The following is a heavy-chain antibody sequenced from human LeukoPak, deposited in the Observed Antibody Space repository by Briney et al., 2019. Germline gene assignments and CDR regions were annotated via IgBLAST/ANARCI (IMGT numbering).Heavy chain of an antibody. CDR1: GFTFNNYW. CDR3: ARDSVYRGYDV. CDR2: IKQDGSEK. D-gene: IGHD5-12*01. J-gene: IGHJ4*02. V-gene: IGHV3-7*03. Sequence: GGSLRLSCAASGFTFNNYWMSWVRQAPGKGLEGVANIKQDGSEKYYVDSVKGRFTISRGNAQNSLFLQMSSLRAEDTAVYYCARDSVYRGYDVWGQGTLVTVSS.